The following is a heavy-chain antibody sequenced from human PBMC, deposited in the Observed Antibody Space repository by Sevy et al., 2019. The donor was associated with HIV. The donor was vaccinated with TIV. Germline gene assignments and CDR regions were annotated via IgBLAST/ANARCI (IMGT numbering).Heavy chain of an antibody. CDR2: ISGSGGST. CDR3: AKVRGKLVGGGARDAFDI. D-gene: IGHD6-6*01. V-gene: IGHV3-23*01. J-gene: IGHJ3*02. Sequence: GGSLRLSCAASGFTFSSYAMSWVRQAPGKGLEWVSAISGSGGSTYYADSVKGGFTISRDNSKNTLYLQMNSLRAEDMAVYYCAKVRGKLVGGGARDAFDIWGQGTMVTVSS. CDR1: GFTFSSYA.